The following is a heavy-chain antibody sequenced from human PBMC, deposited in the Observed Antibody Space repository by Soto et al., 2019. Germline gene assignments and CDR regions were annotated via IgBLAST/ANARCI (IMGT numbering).Heavy chain of an antibody. V-gene: IGHV3-23*01. D-gene: IGHD4-17*01. CDR3: AKGSVVVTTVYFPS. CDR1: GFTFGSYA. Sequence: EVQLLESGGGLVQPGGSLRLSCAASGFTFGSYAMDWVRQAPGQGLEWVSAVSASGGRTYYADSVKGRFTISRDNSKYTLYLQMNSLRAEDTAVYYCAKGSVVVTTVYFPSWGQGTLVTVSS. J-gene: IGHJ4*02. CDR2: VSASGGRT.